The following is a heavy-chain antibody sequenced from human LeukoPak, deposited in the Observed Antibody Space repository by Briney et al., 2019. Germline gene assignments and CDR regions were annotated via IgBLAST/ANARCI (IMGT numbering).Heavy chain of an antibody. J-gene: IGHJ3*02. D-gene: IGHD3-22*01. Sequence: SETLSLTCAVYGGSFSGFYWSWIRQPPGKGLEWIGEINHRGSTNYNPSLKSRVTISVDTSKNQFSLKLSSVTAADTAVYYCAREGDYYGSRPDAFDIWGQGTMVTVSS. CDR1: GGSFSGFY. CDR3: AREGDYYGSRPDAFDI. V-gene: IGHV4-34*01. CDR2: INHRGST.